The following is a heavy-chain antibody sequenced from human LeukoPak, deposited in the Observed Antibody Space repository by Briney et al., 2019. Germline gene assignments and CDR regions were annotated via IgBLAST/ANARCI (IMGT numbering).Heavy chain of an antibody. CDR1: GFTFSSYA. CDR2: ISGSGGST. J-gene: IGHJ4*02. Sequence: PGGSLRLSCAASGFTFSSYAMSWVRQAPGKGLEWVSAISGSGGSTYYADSVKGRFTISRDNSKNTLYLQMNSLRAEDTAVYYCAKAETSLDCSGGSCYFDYWGQGTLVTVSS. V-gene: IGHV3-23*01. D-gene: IGHD2-15*01. CDR3: AKAETSLDCSGGSCYFDY.